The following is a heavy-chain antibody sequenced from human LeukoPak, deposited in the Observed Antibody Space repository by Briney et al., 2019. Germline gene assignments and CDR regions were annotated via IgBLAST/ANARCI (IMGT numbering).Heavy chain of an antibody. D-gene: IGHD3-10*01. CDR1: GFTFSSYA. V-gene: IGHV3-23*01. J-gene: IGHJ4*02. CDR2: ISGSGGST. Sequence: PGGSLRLSCAASGFTFSSYAMSWVRQAPGKGLEWVSAISGSGGSTYYADSVKGRFTISRDNSKNTLYLQMNSLRAEDTAVYYCAIQPQKIWFGELSGYWGQGTLVTVSS. CDR3: AIQPQKIWFGELSGY.